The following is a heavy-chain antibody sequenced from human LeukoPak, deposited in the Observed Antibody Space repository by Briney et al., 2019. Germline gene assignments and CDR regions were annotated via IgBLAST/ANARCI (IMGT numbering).Heavy chain of an antibody. CDR2: IYYSGST. Sequence: SDTLSLTCTVSGGSISSYHWSWIRQPPGKGLEWIGYIYYSGSTNYNPSLKSRVTISVDTSKNQFSLKVNSVTAADTAVYYCARVVAGRRFDPWGQGTLVTVSS. J-gene: IGHJ5*02. CDR3: ARVVAGRRFDP. D-gene: IGHD6-19*01. V-gene: IGHV4-59*07. CDR1: GGSISSYH.